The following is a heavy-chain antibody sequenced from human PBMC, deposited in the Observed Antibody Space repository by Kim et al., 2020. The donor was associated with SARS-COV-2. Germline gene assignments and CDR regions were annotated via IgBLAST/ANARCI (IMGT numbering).Heavy chain of an antibody. D-gene: IGHD3-10*01. CDR1: GYTFTSYA. J-gene: IGHJ6*04. CDR2: INTNTGNP. CDR3: ARNKRGSGSYPPHYYYYGMDV. V-gene: IGHV7-4-1*02. Sequence: ASVKVSCKASGYTFTSYAMNWVRQAPGQGLEWMGWINTNTGNPTYAQGFTGRFVFSLDTSVSTAYLQISSLKAEDTAVYYCARNKRGSGSYPPHYYYYGMDVWGKGTTVTVSS.